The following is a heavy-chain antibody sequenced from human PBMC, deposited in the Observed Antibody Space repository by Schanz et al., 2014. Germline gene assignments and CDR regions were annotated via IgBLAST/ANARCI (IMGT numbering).Heavy chain of an antibody. CDR3: AKDLHSNSGNYYSYYFDS. J-gene: IGHJ4*02. V-gene: IGHV3-23*01. CDR1: GVTFSSYA. Sequence: EVQLLESGGGFVQPGGSLRLSCVASGVTFSSYAMSWVRQASGKGLEWVSAISGSGASTYYADSVKGRFTISRDTPKNTLYVQMNSLRADDTAVYFCAKDLHSNSGNYYSYYFDSWGPGALXTVSS. D-gene: IGHD3-10*01. CDR2: ISGSGAST.